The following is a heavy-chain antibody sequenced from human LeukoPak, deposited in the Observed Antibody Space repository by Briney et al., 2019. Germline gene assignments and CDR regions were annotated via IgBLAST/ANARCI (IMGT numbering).Heavy chain of an antibody. CDR3: AGISGWYGSVIDY. J-gene: IGHJ4*02. V-gene: IGHV3-48*01. D-gene: IGHD6-19*01. CDR1: GVTFSGYY. CDR2: ISTSSSTI. Sequence: GGSLRLSCASSGVTFSGYYMNWVRQAPAKGLEGVSYISTSSSTIYYADPVKGRFTISRDNAKNSLYLQMKSMRAGDTAVYYCAGISGWYGSVIDYWGQGTLVTVSS.